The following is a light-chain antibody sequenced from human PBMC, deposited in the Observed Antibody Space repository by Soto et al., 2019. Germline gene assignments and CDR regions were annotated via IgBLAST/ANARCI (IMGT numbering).Light chain of an antibody. CDR2: DIS. CDR1: QSVPDTY. Sequence: EIVLTQSPGFLSLAPGERGTLSCRASQSVPDTYFAWYQQKPGQAPSLLIYDISTSATGFPDGFSSSGSVTDFALTISRVEPEDSAMNFCQQYGSSAGTFGQGTKVEF. J-gene: IGKJ1*01. CDR3: QQYGSSAGT. V-gene: IGKV3-20*01.